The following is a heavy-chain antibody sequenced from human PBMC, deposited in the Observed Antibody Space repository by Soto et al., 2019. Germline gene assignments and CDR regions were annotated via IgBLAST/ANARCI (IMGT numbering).Heavy chain of an antibody. CDR1: GFTFSSYG. CDR3: AKDLYYYDSSGYYYPGY. Sequence: GGSLRLSCAASGFTFSSYGMHWVRQAPGKGLEWVAVISYDGSNKYYADSVKGRFTISRDNSKNTLYLQMNSLRAEDTAVYYWAKDLYYYDSSGYYYPGYWGQGTLVTVSS. CDR2: ISYDGSNK. D-gene: IGHD3-22*01. J-gene: IGHJ4*02. V-gene: IGHV3-30*18.